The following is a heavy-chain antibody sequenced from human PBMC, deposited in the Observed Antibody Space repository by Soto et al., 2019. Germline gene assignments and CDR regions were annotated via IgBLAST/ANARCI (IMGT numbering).Heavy chain of an antibody. V-gene: IGHV1-18*01. D-gene: IGHD3-3*01. Sequence: QVQLVQSGAEVKKPGASVKVSCKASGYTFTSYGISWVRQAPGQGLEWMGWISAYNGNTNYAQKLQGRVTMPTDTPTSTAYMEPMSLRPSVTPVYYCATDPGFWSDYWGQGTVVTVSS. CDR2: ISAYNGNT. CDR1: GYTFTSYG. J-gene: IGHJ4*02. CDR3: ATDPGFWSDY.